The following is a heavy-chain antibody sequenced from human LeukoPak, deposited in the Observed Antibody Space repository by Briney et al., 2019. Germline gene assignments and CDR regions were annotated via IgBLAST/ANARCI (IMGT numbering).Heavy chain of an antibody. Sequence: PGGSLRLSCAASGFTFSSYAVHWVRQAPGRGLEWVAVISYDGSNKYYADSVKGRFSISRDNSKNTLYLQMNSLRAEDRAVYYCARRYDGFDYWGQGTLVTVSS. D-gene: IGHD3-3*01. CDR2: ISYDGSNK. CDR3: ARRYDGFDY. CDR1: GFTFSSYA. V-gene: IGHV3-30-3*01. J-gene: IGHJ4*02.